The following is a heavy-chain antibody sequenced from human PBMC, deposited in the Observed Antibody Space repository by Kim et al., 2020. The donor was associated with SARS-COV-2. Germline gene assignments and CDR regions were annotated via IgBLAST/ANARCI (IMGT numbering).Heavy chain of an antibody. J-gene: IGHJ4*02. Sequence: GGSLRLSCRASGFALSAYAMSWVRQAPGKGPEWVSSISGTGGSTSDADSVKGRFTISRDNSQNILYLQMYSLRVHDTALYYCARDGYNWVPFAQWGLGT. CDR3: ARDGYNWVPFAQ. V-gene: IGHV3-23*01. CDR2: ISGTGGST. D-gene: IGHD1-1*01. CDR1: GFALSAYA.